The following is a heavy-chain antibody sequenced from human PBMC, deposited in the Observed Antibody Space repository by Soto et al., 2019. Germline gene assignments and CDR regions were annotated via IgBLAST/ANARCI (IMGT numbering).Heavy chain of an antibody. D-gene: IGHD2-2*01. Sequence: SQTLSLTCAISGDSVSSNSAAWNWIRQSPSRGLEWLGRTYYRSKWYNDYAVSVKSRITINPDTSKNQFSLQLNSVTPEDTAVYYCARAQRGSTYCSSTSCYRPKSRISNPFDYWGQGTLVTVSS. J-gene: IGHJ4*02. V-gene: IGHV6-1*01. CDR1: GDSVSSNSAA. CDR3: ARAQRGSTYCSSTSCYRPKSRISNPFDY. CDR2: TYYRSKWYN.